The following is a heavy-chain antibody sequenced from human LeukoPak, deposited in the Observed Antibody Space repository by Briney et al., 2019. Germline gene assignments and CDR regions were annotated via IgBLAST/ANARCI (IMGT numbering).Heavy chain of an antibody. Sequence: PGGSPRLSCTASGFTFSNYNMNWVRQAPGKGLEWVSYISSSSRATYYADSVKGRFTISRDNAKNSLYLQMNSLTDEDTAVYYCAAYSNYAYSFDPWGQGTLVTVSS. D-gene: IGHD4-4*01. J-gene: IGHJ5*02. CDR2: ISSSSRAT. V-gene: IGHV3-48*02. CDR1: GFTFSNYN. CDR3: AAYSNYAYSFDP.